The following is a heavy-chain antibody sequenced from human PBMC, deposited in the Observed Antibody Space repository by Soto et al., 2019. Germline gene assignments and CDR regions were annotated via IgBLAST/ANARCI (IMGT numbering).Heavy chain of an antibody. CDR2: INHSGST. Sequence: SETLSLTCAVYGGSFSGYYWSWIRQPPGKGLEWIGEINHSGSTNYNPSLKSRVTISVDTSKNQFSLKLSSVTAADTAVYYCARGFTVLRFLGWLLNGMDVWGQGTTVPVSS. CDR3: ARGFTVLRFLGWLLNGMDV. V-gene: IGHV4-34*01. CDR1: GGSFSGYY. D-gene: IGHD3-3*01. J-gene: IGHJ6*02.